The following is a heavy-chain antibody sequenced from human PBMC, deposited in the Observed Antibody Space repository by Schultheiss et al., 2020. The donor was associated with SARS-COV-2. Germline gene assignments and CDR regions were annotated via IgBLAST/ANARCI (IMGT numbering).Heavy chain of an antibody. CDR2: IYYSGST. D-gene: IGHD6-19*01. CDR1: GGSISSGDYY. V-gene: IGHV4-30-4*01. Sequence: SETLSLTCTVSGGSISSGDYYWSWIRQPPGKGLEWIGYIYYSGSTNYNPSLKSRVTISVDKSKNQFSLKLSSVTAADTAVYYCARPSFIAVAGTGQDWFDPWGQGTLVTVSS. CDR3: ARPSFIAVAGTGQDWFDP. J-gene: IGHJ5*02.